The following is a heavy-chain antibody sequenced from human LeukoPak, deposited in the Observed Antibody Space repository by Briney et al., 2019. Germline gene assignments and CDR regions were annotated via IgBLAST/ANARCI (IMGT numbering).Heavy chain of an antibody. CDR3: ARDLPILDYMDV. CDR2: INHTEGT. J-gene: IGHJ6*03. V-gene: IGHV4-34*01. CDR1: GGSFSGYY. Sequence: SETLSLTCAVYGGSFSGYYWSWIRQPPGKGLEWVGEINHTEGTNDNPSLKSRVTISVDTSKNQFSLKLSSVTAADTAVYYCARDLPILDYMDVWGKGTTVTVSS. D-gene: IGHD2-21*01.